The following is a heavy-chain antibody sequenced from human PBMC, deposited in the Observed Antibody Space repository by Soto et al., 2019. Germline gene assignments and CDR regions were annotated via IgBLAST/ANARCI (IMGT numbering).Heavy chain of an antibody. J-gene: IGHJ6*02. V-gene: IGHV4-59*01. Sequence: KPAEALSLTCTVSAGARCCYSRSWVRQPPGKGLEWIGYVYYSGGTKYNPFLKSRVTVSADTSKNQFSLKVSSVTAADTAVYYCARVAFPSNHYFYYAMDVWGQGTPVTVSS. CDR2: VYYSGGT. CDR1: AGARCCYS. CDR3: ARVAFPSNHYFYYAMDV. D-gene: IGHD3-9*01.